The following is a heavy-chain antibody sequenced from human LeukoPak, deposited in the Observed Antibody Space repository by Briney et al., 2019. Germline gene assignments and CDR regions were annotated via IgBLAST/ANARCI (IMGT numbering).Heavy chain of an antibody. V-gene: IGHV3-48*04. D-gene: IGHD6-19*01. CDR2: ITSTGKTM. Sequence: GGSLRLSCATSGFTFSTYSMNWVRQAPGKGLEWISYITSTGKTMYYADSVKGRFTISRDNDKDSVYLQLSSLRAEDTAVYYCATMGVAARLDHWGQGTLVIVSS. CDR1: GFTFSTYS. J-gene: IGHJ4*02. CDR3: ATMGVAARLDH.